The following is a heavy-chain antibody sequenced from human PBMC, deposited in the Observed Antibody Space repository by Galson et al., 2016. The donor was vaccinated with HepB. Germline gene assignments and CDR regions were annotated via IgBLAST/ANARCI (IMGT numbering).Heavy chain of an antibody. CDR2: IYWDGDR. Sequence: PALVKPTQNLTLTCSFSGFSLSTSGVTVGWIRQPPGRALEWLALIYWDGDRRYSPSLKSRLTITKDTSKNQVVPTVTNVDPVDAGTYYCARSLRNGHNHFDYWGLGTLVTVSS. CDR3: ARSLRNGHNHFDY. D-gene: IGHD5-24*01. J-gene: IGHJ4*02. CDR1: GFSLSTSGVT. V-gene: IGHV2-5*02.